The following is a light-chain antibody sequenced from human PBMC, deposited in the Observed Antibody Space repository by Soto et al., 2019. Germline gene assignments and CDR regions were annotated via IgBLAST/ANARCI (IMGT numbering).Light chain of an antibody. J-gene: IGKJ5*01. Sequence: EIVMTQSPVTLSVSPVEGATLSCRASHSVDSNLAWYQQKPGQAPRLLIFGASTRATGIPTRFSGGGSGTDFTLTISSLEPEDFAVYYCQQRSNWPITFGQGTRLEIK. V-gene: IGKV3-11*01. CDR1: HSVDSN. CDR2: GAS. CDR3: QQRSNWPIT.